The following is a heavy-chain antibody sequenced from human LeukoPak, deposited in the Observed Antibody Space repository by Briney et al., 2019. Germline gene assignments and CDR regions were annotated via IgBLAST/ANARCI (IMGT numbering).Heavy chain of an antibody. Sequence: SETLSLTCTVSGYSISSGYYWGWIRQPPGKGLEWSGSIFHSGTTYYNPSLRSRVTISVDTSKNQFSLRLSSVTAADTAVYFWAKSIASAGTNSCYYMDVWGTGTTVTVSS. CDR1: GYSISSGYY. CDR3: AKSIASAGTNSCYYMDV. J-gene: IGHJ6*03. V-gene: IGHV4-38-2*02. CDR2: IFHSGTT. D-gene: IGHD6-13*01.